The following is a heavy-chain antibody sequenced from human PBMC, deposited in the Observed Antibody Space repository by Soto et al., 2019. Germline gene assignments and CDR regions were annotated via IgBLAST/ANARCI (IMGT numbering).Heavy chain of an antibody. D-gene: IGHD2-15*01. CDR3: ARDLGGWPDY. V-gene: IGHV1-3*01. Sequence: NVSWKGSGYALTSYSVLSVPQAPGQRLEWMGWINAGNGNTKYSQKFQGRVTITRDTSASTAYMELSSLRSEDTAVYYCARDLGGWPDYWGQGTLVTVSS. CDR2: INAGNGNT. CDR1: GYALTSYS. J-gene: IGHJ4*02.